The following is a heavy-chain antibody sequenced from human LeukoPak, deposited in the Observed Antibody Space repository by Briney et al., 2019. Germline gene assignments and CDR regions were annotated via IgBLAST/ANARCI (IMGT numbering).Heavy chain of an antibody. CDR1: GYTFTDYY. V-gene: IGHV1-2*06. Sequence: ASVKVSCKASGYTFTDYYIHWVRQAPGQGLEWMGRINPNTDGTNYAQKFQGRVAMTRDTSISTAYMELSRLRSDDMAVYYCARRMVTFGGVDTLDYWGQGTLVTVSS. CDR2: INPNTDGT. J-gene: IGHJ4*02. CDR3: ARRMVTFGGVDTLDY. D-gene: IGHD3-16*01.